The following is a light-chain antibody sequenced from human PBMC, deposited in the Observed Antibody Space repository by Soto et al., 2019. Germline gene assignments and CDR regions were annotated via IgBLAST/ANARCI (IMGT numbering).Light chain of an antibody. Sequence: DIQLTQSPSTLSASVGDRVTITCRASQSISSWLAWYQQKPGKAPKLLIYKASSLESGVPSRFSGSGSGTEFTLTISSLQPDDFATHCCLQYNRYSFGQGPKV. CDR1: QSISSW. CDR3: LQYNRYS. CDR2: KAS. J-gene: IGKJ1*01. V-gene: IGKV1-5*03.